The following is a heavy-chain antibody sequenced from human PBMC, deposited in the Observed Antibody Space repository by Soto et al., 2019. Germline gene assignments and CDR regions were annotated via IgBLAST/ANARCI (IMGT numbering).Heavy chain of an antibody. D-gene: IGHD1-26*01. CDR2: MNPNNGNT. CDR1: GYTFTSYV. Sequence: ASVKVSCKASGYTFTSYVINWVRQANAQGLEWMGWMNPNNGNTGYAQKFQGRLTMTRNTSISTAYMELSSLRSEDTAVYYCAESWGELLRFDIWGQGTMVTVSS. CDR3: AESWGELLRFDI. J-gene: IGHJ3*02. V-gene: IGHV1-8*01.